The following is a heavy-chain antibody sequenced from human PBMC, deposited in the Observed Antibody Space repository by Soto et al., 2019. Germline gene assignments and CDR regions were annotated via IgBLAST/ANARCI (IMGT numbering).Heavy chain of an antibody. V-gene: IGHV4-61*08. CDR3: ARGQGYCISTSCYVPLGMDV. CDR2: IYYSGST. D-gene: IGHD2-2*01. CDR1: GGSITRGGYY. Sequence: SETLSLTCTVSGGSITRGGYYWSWIRQHPGRGLDWIGYIYYSGSTNYNPSLKSRVTISVDTSKNQFSLKLSSVTAADTAVYYCARGQGYCISTSCYVPLGMDVWGQGTTVTVSS. J-gene: IGHJ6*02.